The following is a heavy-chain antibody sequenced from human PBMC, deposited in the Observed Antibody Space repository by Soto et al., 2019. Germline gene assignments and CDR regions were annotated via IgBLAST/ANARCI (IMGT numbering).Heavy chain of an antibody. V-gene: IGHV3-7*03. CDR1: GFTFSSYW. CDR2: IKQDGSEK. CDR3: ARAGGIVVVPAAKYYYGMDV. Sequence: GVSLRLSCAASGFTFSSYWMSWVRQAPGKGLEWVANIKQDGSEKYYVDSVKGRFTISRDNAKNSLYLQMNSLRAEDTAVYYCARAGGIVVVPAAKYYYGMDVWGQGTTVTVSS. D-gene: IGHD2-2*01. J-gene: IGHJ6*02.